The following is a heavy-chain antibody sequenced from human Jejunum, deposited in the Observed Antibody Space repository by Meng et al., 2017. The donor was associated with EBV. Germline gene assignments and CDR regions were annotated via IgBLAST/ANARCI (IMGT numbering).Heavy chain of an antibody. CDR3: ARVVPGPGTSMADF. Sequence: QVQLVQSGAEVKNPXXSVKVSCKASGYTFSDYYIHWVRQAPGQGLEWMGRVNPKSGGSNFAQKFQGRVTMTRDTAIRTAYMELTSLRSDDTALYYCARVVPGPGTSMADFWGQGTLVTVSS. D-gene: IGHD3-10*01. CDR1: GYTFSDYY. J-gene: IGHJ4*02. CDR2: VNPKSGGS. V-gene: IGHV1-2*06.